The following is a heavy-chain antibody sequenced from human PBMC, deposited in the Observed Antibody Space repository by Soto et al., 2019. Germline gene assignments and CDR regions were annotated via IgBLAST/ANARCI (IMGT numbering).Heavy chain of an antibody. D-gene: IGHD1-26*01. CDR1: GYTFTNYV. CDR2: ISPFNGHT. Sequence: HVQLVQSGGEVKKPGASVKVSCKPSGYTFTNYVISWVRQAPGQGLEYMGWISPFNGHTKYAQKVQGRVTLTTETSTSTAYMELRSLINDDTVVYYCARDAGSESYLAYWGQGTLVSVSS. CDR3: ARDAGSESYLAY. J-gene: IGHJ4*02. V-gene: IGHV1-18*01.